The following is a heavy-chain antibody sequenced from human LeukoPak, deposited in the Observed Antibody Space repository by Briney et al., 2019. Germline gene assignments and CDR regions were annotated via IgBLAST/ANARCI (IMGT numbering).Heavy chain of an antibody. CDR3: ARLDRGATISGAFDI. D-gene: IGHD1-26*01. Sequence: PSETLSLTCTVSGGSISSYYWSWIRQPAGKGLEWIGRIYTSGSTNYNPSLKSRVTISVDKSKNQFSLKLSSVTAADTAVYYCARLDRGATISGAFDIWGQGTMVTVSS. J-gene: IGHJ3*02. V-gene: IGHV4-4*07. CDR1: GGSISSYY. CDR2: IYTSGST.